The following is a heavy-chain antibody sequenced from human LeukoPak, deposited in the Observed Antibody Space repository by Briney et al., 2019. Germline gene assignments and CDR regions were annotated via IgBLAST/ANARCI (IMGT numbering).Heavy chain of an antibody. J-gene: IGHJ6*04. D-gene: IGHD3-22*01. CDR2: IWYDGSNK. CDR1: GFTFSSYG. V-gene: IGHV3-33*01. Sequence: GGSLRLSCAASGFTFSSYGMHWVRQAPGKGLEWVAVIWYDGSNKYYAESVKGRFTISRDNSKNTLYLQMNSLRSEDTAVYYCARAARLQSPGSGYYYVYYYYGMDVTGERETWSPSSQ. CDR3: ARAARLQSPGSGYYYVYYYYGMDVT.